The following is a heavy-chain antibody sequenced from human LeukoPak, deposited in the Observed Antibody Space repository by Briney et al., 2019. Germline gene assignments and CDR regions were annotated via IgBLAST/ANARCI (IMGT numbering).Heavy chain of an antibody. D-gene: IGHD2-21*01. Sequence: SETLTLTCTVSGGSISSGGYYWSWIRQPPGKRPEWIGYIYYSGSTNYNPSLKNRVTISIDTSKNQFSLKLSSVTAADTAVYHCARHSPEDYYYYGMDVWGQGTTVTVSS. J-gene: IGHJ6*02. CDR3: ARHSPEDYYYYGMDV. CDR1: GGSISSGGYY. CDR2: IYYSGST. V-gene: IGHV4-61*08.